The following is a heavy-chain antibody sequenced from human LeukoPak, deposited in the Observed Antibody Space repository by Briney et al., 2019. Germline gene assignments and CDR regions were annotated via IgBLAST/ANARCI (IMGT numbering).Heavy chain of an antibody. V-gene: IGHV4-34*01. CDR1: GGSFSGYY. J-gene: IGHJ3*02. D-gene: IGHD5-18*01. CDR3: ARIHLDAFDI. CDR2: INHSGST. Sequence: SETLSLTCAVYGGSFSGYYWSWIRQPPGKGLEWIGEINHSGSTNYNPSLKSRVTISVDTSKNQFSLKLSSVTAADTAVYYCARIHLDAFDIWGQGTMVTVSS.